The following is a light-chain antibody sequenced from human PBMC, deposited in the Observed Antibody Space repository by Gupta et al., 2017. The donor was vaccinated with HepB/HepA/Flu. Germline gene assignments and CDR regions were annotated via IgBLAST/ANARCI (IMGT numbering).Light chain of an antibody. J-gene: IGLJ2*01. CDR1: SSDVGGYDY. CDR2: NVN. Sequence: QSALTQPASVSGSPGQSIPISCTGTSSDVGGYDYVSWYQQHPGKAPKLMIYNVNYQPSGVSDRFSGSKSGNTASLTISGLQAEDEADYYCSSYANNNILVFGGGTKLTVL. CDR3: SSYANNNILV. V-gene: IGLV2-14*03.